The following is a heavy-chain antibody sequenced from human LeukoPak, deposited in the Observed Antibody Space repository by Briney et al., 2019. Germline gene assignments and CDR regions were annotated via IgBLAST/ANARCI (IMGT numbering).Heavy chain of an antibody. CDR1: GGSISSGGYY. D-gene: IGHD5-24*01. Sequence: PSETLSLTCTVSGGSISSGGYYWSWIRQHPGKGLEWIGYIYYSGSTYYNPSLKSRVTISVDTSKNQFSLKLSSVTAADTAVYYCARATISGWDKWFDPWGQGTLVTVSS. CDR3: ARATISGWDKWFDP. V-gene: IGHV4-31*03. J-gene: IGHJ5*02. CDR2: IYYSGST.